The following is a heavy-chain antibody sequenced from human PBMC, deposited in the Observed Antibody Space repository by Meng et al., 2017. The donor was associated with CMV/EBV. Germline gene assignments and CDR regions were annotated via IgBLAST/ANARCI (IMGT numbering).Heavy chain of an antibody. D-gene: IGHD4-17*01. V-gene: IGHV3-73*01. CDR1: GFTFSGSA. J-gene: IGHJ1*01. Sequence: ASGFTFSGSAMHWVRQASGKGLEWVGRIRSKANSYATAYAASVKGRFTISRDDSKNTAYLQMNSLKTEDTAVYYCTRRYDYGEYFQHWGQGTLVTVSS. CDR2: IRSKANSYAT. CDR3: TRRYDYGEYFQH.